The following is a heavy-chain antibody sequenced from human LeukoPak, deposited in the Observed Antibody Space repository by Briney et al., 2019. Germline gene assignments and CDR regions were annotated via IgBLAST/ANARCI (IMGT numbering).Heavy chain of an antibody. V-gene: IGHV3-21*04. D-gene: IGHD3-22*01. Sequence: GGSLRLSCAASGFTFSSYSMNWVRQAPGKGLEWVSSISSSSSYIYYADSVKGRFTISRDNSKNTLYLQMNSLKAEDTAVYYCAKDLGMIALYYYYYMDVWGKGTTVTISS. J-gene: IGHJ6*03. CDR3: AKDLGMIALYYYYYMDV. CDR2: ISSSSSYI. CDR1: GFTFSSYS.